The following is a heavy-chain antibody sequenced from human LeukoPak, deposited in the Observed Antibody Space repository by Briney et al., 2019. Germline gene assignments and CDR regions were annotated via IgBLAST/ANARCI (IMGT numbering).Heavy chain of an antibody. D-gene: IGHD2-21*02. CDR2: ISYDGNN. V-gene: IGHV3-30*03. CDR1: GYTFTHYG. CDR3: GRDIVDGGDDY. J-gene: IGHJ4*02. Sequence: GGSLRLSCVISGYTFTHYGFHWVRQAPGKALEWVAYISYDGNNKYEDSVKGRFTISRDNAKNSVSLQMNSLRAEDTAVYYCGRDIVDGGDDYWGQGTLVTVSS.